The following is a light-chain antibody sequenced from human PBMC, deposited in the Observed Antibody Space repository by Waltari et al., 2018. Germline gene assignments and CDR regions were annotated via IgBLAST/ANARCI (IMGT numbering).Light chain of an antibody. CDR2: AAS. J-gene: IGKJ4*01. CDR1: QSMSSY. CDR3: QQSYSTPT. Sequence: DIQMTQSPSSLSASVGDRVTITCRASQSMSSYLNWYQQKLGKAPKLLIYAASSLQSGVPSRFSGSGSGTDFTLTISSLQPEDFATYYCQQSYSTPTFGGGTKVEIK. V-gene: IGKV1-39*01.